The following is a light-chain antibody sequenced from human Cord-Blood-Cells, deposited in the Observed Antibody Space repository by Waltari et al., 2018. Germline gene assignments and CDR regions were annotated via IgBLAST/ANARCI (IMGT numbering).Light chain of an antibody. V-gene: IGLV1-47*01. CDR2: RNN. CDR1: SSNLGSHY. J-gene: IGLJ3*02. CDR3: AAWDDSLSGWV. Sequence: QSVLTQPPSASGTPGQRVTIPCSGSSSNLGSHYVYWYQHLPGTAPKLLMYRNNQRPSGVPDRFSGCKSGTSASLAISGLRSEDEADYYCAAWDDSLSGWVFGGGTKLTVL.